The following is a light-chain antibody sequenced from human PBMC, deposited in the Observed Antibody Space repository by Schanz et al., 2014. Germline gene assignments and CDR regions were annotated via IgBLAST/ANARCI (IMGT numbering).Light chain of an antibody. CDR3: CSYAGSSSWV. V-gene: IGLV2-11*01. CDR2: DVS. CDR1: SSDVGGYNY. Sequence: QSALTQPRSVSESPGQSVTISCTGTSSDVGGYNYVSWYQQHPGKAPKLMIYDVSKRPSGVPDRFSGSKSGNTASLTISGLQAEDEADYYCCSYAGSSSWVFGGGTKLTVL. J-gene: IGLJ3*02.